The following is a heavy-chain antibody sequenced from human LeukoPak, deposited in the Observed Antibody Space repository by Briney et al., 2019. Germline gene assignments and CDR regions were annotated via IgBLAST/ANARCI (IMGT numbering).Heavy chain of an antibody. CDR3: ARAGPIDY. J-gene: IGHJ4*02. V-gene: IGHV3-53*01. CDR1: GFTVSSNY. Sequence: PGGSLRLSCAASGFTVSSNYMSWVRQAPGKGLEWVSITYRGGNTDYADSVKGRFTISGDISENTVYLQMNSLRSEDTAVYYCARAGPIDYWGQGTLVTVSS. CDR2: TYRGGNT.